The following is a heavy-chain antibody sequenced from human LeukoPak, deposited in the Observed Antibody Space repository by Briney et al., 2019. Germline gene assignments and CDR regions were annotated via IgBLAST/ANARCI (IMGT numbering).Heavy chain of an antibody. Sequence: GGSLRLSCAASGFTVSSNYMSWVRQAPGKGLEWVSVIYSGGSTYYADSVKGRFTISRDNSKNTLYLQMNSLRAEDTAVYYCAKDPGASYYDSSGYYPSSIDYWGQGTLVTVSS. J-gene: IGHJ4*02. D-gene: IGHD3-22*01. CDR3: AKDPGASYYDSSGYYPSSIDY. CDR2: IYSGGST. CDR1: GFTVSSNY. V-gene: IGHV3-66*01.